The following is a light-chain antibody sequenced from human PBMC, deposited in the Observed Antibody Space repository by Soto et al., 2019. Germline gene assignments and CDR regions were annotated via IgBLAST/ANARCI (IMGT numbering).Light chain of an antibody. CDR2: DVS. J-gene: IGKJ4*01. CDR3: QQRDDWPLT. CDR1: QSVKRR. Sequence: EIVLTQSPATLSLSPGEGATLSCRASQSVKRRLGWYQQKPGQAPTLLIYDVSNRATGIPARFSGSGSDTDFTLTISSLEPEDFAIYYCQQRDDWPLTFGGGTRVEI. V-gene: IGKV3-11*01.